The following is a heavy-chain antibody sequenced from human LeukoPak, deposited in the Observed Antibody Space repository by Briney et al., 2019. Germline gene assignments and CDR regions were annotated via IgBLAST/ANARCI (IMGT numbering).Heavy chain of an antibody. CDR2: IYTSGST. D-gene: IGHD6-13*01. CDR3: ARDEQQLVPRGMDV. J-gene: IGHJ6*02. CDR1: GRSISSYY. V-gene: IGHV4-4*07. Sequence: SETLSLTCTVSGRSISSYYWSWIRQPAGKGLEWIGRIYTSGSTNYNPSLKSRVTMSVDTSKNQFSLKLSSVTAADTAVYYCARDEQQLVPRGMDVWGQGTTVTVSS.